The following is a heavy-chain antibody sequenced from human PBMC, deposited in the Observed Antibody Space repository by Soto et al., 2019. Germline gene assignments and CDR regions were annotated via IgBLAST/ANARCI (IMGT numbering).Heavy chain of an antibody. J-gene: IGHJ3*01. V-gene: IGHV4-34*01. Sequence: SETLSLTCAVSDVSFIGYYWSWIRQPPGKGLEWIGEINYSGSTKFNPSLKSRVTLSIDTSKDQFSLRLSSVTAADTAVYYCARDSGGLRLGESSLYGEKDSFDVWDQGTLVTVS. CDR3: ARDSGGLRLGESSLYGEKDSFDV. CDR1: DVSFIGYY. CDR2: INYSGST. D-gene: IGHD3-16*02.